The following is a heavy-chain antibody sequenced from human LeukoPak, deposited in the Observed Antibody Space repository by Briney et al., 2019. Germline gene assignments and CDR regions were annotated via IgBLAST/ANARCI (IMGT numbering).Heavy chain of an antibody. CDR2: ISAYNGNT. Sequence: ASVKVSCKASGGTFSSYAISWVRQAPGQGLEWMGWISAYNGNTNYAQKLQGRVTMTTDTSTSTAYMELRSLRSDDTAVYYCARDVSGSYYSANFDYWGQGTLVTVSS. CDR1: GGTFSSYA. J-gene: IGHJ4*02. D-gene: IGHD1-26*01. CDR3: ARDVSGSYYSANFDY. V-gene: IGHV1-18*01.